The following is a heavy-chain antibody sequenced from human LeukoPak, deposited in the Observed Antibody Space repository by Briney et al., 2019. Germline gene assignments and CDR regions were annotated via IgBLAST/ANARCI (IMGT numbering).Heavy chain of an antibody. V-gene: IGHV3-64D*09. D-gene: IGHD6-13*01. J-gene: IGHJ5*02. CDR3: VKSQQRTFHRIWDKEDWFDP. CDR1: GFTFSSYA. Sequence: GGSLRLSCSASGFTFSSYAMHWVRQAPGKGLEYVSAISSNGGSTYYADSVKGRFTISRDNSKNTLYLQMSSLRAEDTAVYYCVKSQQRTFHRIWDKEDWFDPWGQGTLVTVST. CDR2: ISSNGGST.